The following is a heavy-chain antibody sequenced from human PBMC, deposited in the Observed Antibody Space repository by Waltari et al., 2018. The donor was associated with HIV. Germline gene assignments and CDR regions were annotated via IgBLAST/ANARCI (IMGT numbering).Heavy chain of an antibody. Sequence: QVQLQQWGAGLLKPSETLSLTCAVYGGSFSGYYWSWIRQPPGKGLGWIGEINHSGSTNYNPSLKSRVTISVDTSKNQFSLKLSSVTAADTAVYYCARGGGSGSYYLNSYYYYGMDVWGQGTTVTVSS. CDR3: ARGGGSGSYYLNSYYYYGMDV. J-gene: IGHJ6*02. V-gene: IGHV4-34*01. CDR1: GGSFSGYY. D-gene: IGHD3-10*01. CDR2: INHSGST.